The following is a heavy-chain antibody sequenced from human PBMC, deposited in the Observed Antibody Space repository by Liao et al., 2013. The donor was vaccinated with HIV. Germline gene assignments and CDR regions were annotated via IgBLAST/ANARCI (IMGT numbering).Heavy chain of an antibody. V-gene: IGHV4-30-4*08. Sequence: QVQLQESGPGLVKSSQTLSLTCTVSGDPISSGDYYWNWIRQPPGKGLEWIGYIYYTGSTYNNPSLTSRVSISVDTSKNQFSLKLSSVTAADTAVYYCARSQYYYCLDVWGKGTTVTVSS. J-gene: IGHJ6*03. CDR1: GDPISSGDYY. CDR3: ARSQYYYCLDV. CDR2: IYYTGST.